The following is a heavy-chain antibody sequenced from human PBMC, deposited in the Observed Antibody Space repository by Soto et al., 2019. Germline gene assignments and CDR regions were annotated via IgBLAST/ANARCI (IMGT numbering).Heavy chain of an antibody. J-gene: IGHJ6*02. CDR1: GFSLSNTTMG. CDR3: ARGVWWKPLASDNYYCDGMDV. CDR2: IVSNDEK. D-gene: IGHD2-8*02. Sequence: QVTLKESGPVLVKPTEPLTLTCTVSGFSLSNTTMGVHWIRQPPGKALEWLANIVSNDEKSYSRSLKSRLTISKNPSKSHVFLTMTNMDPADTATYDCARGVWWKPLASDNYYCDGMDVWGQGTTVTVSS. V-gene: IGHV2-26*01.